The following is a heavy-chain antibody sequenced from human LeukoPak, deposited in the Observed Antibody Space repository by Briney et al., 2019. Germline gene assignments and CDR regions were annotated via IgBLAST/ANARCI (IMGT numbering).Heavy chain of an antibody. Sequence: PGGSLRLSCAASGFTFSSYWMSWVRQAPGKGLEWVANIKEDGSEKNYVDSVKGRFTISRDNAKNSLYLQMNSLRGEDTAVYYCARFGYVAAVDLWGQGTLVTVSS. CDR3: ARFGYVAAVDL. CDR1: GFTFSSYW. D-gene: IGHD2-15*01. J-gene: IGHJ4*02. V-gene: IGHV3-7*01. CDR2: IKEDGSEK.